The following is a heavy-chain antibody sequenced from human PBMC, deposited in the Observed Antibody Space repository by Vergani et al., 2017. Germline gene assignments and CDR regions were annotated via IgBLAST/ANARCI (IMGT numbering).Heavy chain of an antibody. J-gene: IGHJ6*02. V-gene: IGHV1-58*02. Sequence: QLVQSGAEVKKPGSSVKVSCKASGGTFSSYAISWVRQARGQRLEWIGWIVVGSGNTNYAQKFQERVTITRDMSTSTAYMELSSLRSEDTAVYYCAADSTDSSGPLMDVWGQGTTVTVSS. CDR3: AADSTDSSGPLMDV. CDR1: GGTFSSYA. CDR2: IVVGSGNT. D-gene: IGHD6-19*01.